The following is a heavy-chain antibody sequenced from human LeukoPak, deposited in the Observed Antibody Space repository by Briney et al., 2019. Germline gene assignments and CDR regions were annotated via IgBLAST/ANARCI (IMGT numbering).Heavy chain of an antibody. CDR1: GFTFSSYA. V-gene: IGHV3-23*01. CDR2: ISGSGGST. J-gene: IGHJ4*02. D-gene: IGHD3-3*01. CDR3: AKDRRITDGVWDY. Sequence: GGSLRLSCAASGFTFSSYAMSWVRQAPGKGLEWVSAISGSGGSTYYADSVKGRFTISRDNSKNTLFLQMNSLRAEDTAVYYCAKDRRITDGVWDYWGQGTLVTVSS.